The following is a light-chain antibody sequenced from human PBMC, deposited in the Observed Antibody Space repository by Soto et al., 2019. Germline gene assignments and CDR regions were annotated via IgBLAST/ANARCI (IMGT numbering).Light chain of an antibody. V-gene: IGKV3D-7*01. CDR3: QQVNSFPST. J-gene: IGKJ5*01. CDR1: QSVSSSY. Sequence: EIVLTQSPGTLSFSPGERATLSCRASQSVSSSYLAWYQQKPGQAPRLLIYDASNRATGIPARFSGSGSGTDFTLTLSSLQPEDFATYYCQQVNSFPSTFGQGTRLEIK. CDR2: DAS.